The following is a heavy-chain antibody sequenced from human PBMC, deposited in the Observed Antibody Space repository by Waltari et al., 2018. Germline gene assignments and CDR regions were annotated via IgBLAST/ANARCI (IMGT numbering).Heavy chain of an antibody. D-gene: IGHD3-3*01. V-gene: IGHV4-34*01. Sequence: QVQLQQWGAGLLKPSETLSLTCAVYGGSFSGYYWSWIRQPPGKGLEWIGEINHIGSTNYNPSLKSRVTISVDTSKNQFSLKLSSVTAADTAVYYCARASPYLYYDFWSGYYGWFDPWGQGTLVTVSS. CDR2: INHIGST. CDR3: ARASPYLYYDFWSGYYGWFDP. J-gene: IGHJ5*02. CDR1: GGSFSGYY.